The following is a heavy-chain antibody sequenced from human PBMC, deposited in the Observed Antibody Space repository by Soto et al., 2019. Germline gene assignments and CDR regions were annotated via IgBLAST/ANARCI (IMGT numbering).Heavy chain of an antibody. Sequence: GSLRLSCVASAFTFNNFPMHWVRQAPGKGLQWLASITTTSTYKYYADSVKGRFSISRDNAKNSLYLELTNLRSEDTAVYYCAREKCSSTSWNHGMDVWGLGTTVTVSS. CDR3: AREKCSSTSWNHGMDV. D-gene: IGHD2-2*01. CDR2: ITTTSTYK. J-gene: IGHJ6*02. V-gene: IGHV3-21*01. CDR1: AFTFNNFP.